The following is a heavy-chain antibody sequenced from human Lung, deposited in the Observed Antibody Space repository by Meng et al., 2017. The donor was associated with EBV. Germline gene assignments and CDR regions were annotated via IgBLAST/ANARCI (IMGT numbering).Heavy chain of an antibody. CDR2: IYSSGDT. CDR3: ARERDTRWFDP. J-gene: IGHJ5*02. Sequence: QGRREGSAPGPLGPSETLSLIGAVSGGSIGSGGCYWSWIRHPPGKGLEWIGYIYSSGDTDYTPSLKSRVTISMDTSKNQFSMKLSAVTAADTAVYYCARERDTRWFDPWGRGTLVTVSS. CDR1: GGSIGSGGCY. V-gene: IGHV4-31*11. D-gene: IGHD5-18*01.